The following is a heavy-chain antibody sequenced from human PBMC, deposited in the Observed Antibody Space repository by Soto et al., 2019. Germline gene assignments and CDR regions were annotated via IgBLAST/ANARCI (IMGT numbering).Heavy chain of an antibody. Sequence: QVQLQQWGAGLLKPSETLSLSCAGYGGYFNDNYYTWFRQPPGKGLECIGEISRSGTTKYIPSLKSRASVSVDTSKTQVSLKVTSVTAADTAVYYCATSLWFGTQVELWGQGALVTVSS. J-gene: IGHJ5*02. CDR1: GGYFNDNY. V-gene: IGHV4-34*01. CDR2: ISRSGTT. CDR3: ATSLWFGTQVEL. D-gene: IGHD3-10*01.